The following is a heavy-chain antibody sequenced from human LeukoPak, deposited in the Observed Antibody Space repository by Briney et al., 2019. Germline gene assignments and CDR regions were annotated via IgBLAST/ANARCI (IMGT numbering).Heavy chain of an antibody. CDR1: GFTFSSYA. J-gene: IGHJ4*02. D-gene: IGHD3-10*01. V-gene: IGHV3-23*01. CDR2: ISGSGDNT. Sequence: GGSLRLSCAASGFTFSSYAMSWVRQAPGKGLEWVSGISGSGDNTYYADSMKGRFTISRDNAKNSLFLQVNSLRAEDTAVYYCARDRNYFEALHRSYWGQGTLVTVSS. CDR3: ARDRNYFEALHRSY.